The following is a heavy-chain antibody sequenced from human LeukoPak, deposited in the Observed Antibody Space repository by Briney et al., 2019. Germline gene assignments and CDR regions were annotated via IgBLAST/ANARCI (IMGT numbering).Heavy chain of an antibody. CDR3: ARLIATYYYDTTGYSYFDY. V-gene: IGHV4-59*01. CDR2: IYYSGST. D-gene: IGHD3-22*01. J-gene: IGHJ4*02. Sequence: PSETLSLTCTVSGGSISSYYWSWIRQPPGKGLEWIGYIYYSGSTNYNPSLKSRVTISVDTSKNQFSLKLSSVTAADTAVYYCARLIATYYYDTTGYSYFDYWGQGTLVTVSS. CDR1: GGSISSYY.